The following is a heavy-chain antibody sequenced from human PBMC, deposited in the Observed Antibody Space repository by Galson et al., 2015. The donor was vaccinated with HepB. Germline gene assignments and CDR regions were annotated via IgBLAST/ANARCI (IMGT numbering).Heavy chain of an antibody. CDR3: ARARYSTSSPDY. V-gene: IGHV1-18*01. J-gene: IGHJ4*02. Sequence: SVKVSCKASGYTFGNYGISWVRQAPGQGLEWTGWISGYNGNTNYALKLQDRVTITADTSTRTVYMELRSLRSDDTAVYYCARARYSTSSPDYWGQGTLVTVSS. CDR2: ISGYNGNT. CDR1: GYTFGNYG. D-gene: IGHD6-6*01.